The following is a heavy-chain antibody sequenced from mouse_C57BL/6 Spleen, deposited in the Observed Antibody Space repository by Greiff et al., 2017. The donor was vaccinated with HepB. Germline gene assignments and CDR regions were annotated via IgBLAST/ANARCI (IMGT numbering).Heavy chain of an antibody. CDR3: ERGYEGDWFAY. Sequence: DVQLVESGGGLVKPGGSLKLSCAASGFTFSSYAMSWVRQTPEKRLEWVATISDGGSYTYYPDNVKGRVPISRDNAKNNLYLQMSQLTSEDTAVYYCERGYEGDWFAYWGQGTLVTVSA. D-gene: IGHD1-1*01. CDR2: ISDGGSYT. V-gene: IGHV5-4*01. J-gene: IGHJ3*01. CDR1: GFTFSSYA.